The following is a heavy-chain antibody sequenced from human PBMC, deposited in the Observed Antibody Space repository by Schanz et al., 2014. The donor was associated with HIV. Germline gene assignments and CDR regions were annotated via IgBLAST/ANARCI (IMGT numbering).Heavy chain of an antibody. D-gene: IGHD3-3*01. Sequence: VQLLESGGGLVQPGGSLRLSCAGSGLTFSSYGMHWVRQAPGKGLEWVAFISYDGSNKYYADSVKGRFTISRDNSKNTLYLQMNSLRPEDTAVYYCAKDQGYDFWSGYYNYYYMDVWGQGTTVTVSS. V-gene: IGHV3-30*18. CDR3: AKDQGYDFWSGYYNYYYMDV. J-gene: IGHJ6*02. CDR2: ISYDGSNK. CDR1: GLTFSSYG.